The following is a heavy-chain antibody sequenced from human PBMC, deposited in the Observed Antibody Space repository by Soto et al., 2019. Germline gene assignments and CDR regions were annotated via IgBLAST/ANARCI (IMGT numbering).Heavy chain of an antibody. CDR2: MCYSGNTY. D-gene: IGHD2-15*01. CDR1: GGSLSSGDYC. CDR3: ARGYCGGGQCSRGADWFAR. J-gene: IGHJ5*02. Sequence: SETLSLTCSVSGGSLSSGDYCWSWFRQAPRGGLEWVGYMCYSGNTYYYNPSLKSRSTISVDTSKNHFSLRLTSVTASDTAVYFCARGYCGGGQCSRGADWFARWGQGILVTVSS. V-gene: IGHV4-30-4*01.